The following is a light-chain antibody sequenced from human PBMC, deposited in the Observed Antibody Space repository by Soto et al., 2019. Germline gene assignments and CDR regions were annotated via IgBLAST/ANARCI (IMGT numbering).Light chain of an antibody. J-gene: IGKJ1*01. Sequence: EIVVTQSPCTLSLSQGERATLSCRASQSVSSSYLAWYQQKPGQAPRLLIYGASSRATGIPDRFSGSGSGTDFTLTIRGLEPEDFAVYYCHQYGTSPWTFGQGTKVDIK. CDR3: HQYGTSPWT. CDR2: GAS. CDR1: QSVSSSY. V-gene: IGKV3-20*01.